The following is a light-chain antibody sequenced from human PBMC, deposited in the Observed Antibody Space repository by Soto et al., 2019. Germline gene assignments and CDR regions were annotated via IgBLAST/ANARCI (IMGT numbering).Light chain of an antibody. V-gene: IGKV3-15*01. CDR3: QQYDTWPPA. CDR1: QSVSSN. CDR2: GAS. Sequence: EVLMTQSPATLSVSPGERATLSCRASQSVSSNLAWYQQKPGQAPRLLIYGASTRAPGIPDRFSGSGSGTEFTLTISSLQSEDLAVFFCQQYDTWPPAFGQGTKVEIK. J-gene: IGKJ2*01.